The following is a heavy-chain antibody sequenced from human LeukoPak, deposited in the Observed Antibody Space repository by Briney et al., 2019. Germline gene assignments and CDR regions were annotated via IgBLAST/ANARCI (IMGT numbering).Heavy chain of an antibody. V-gene: IGHV3-23*01. CDR2: IGGSGGGT. D-gene: IGHD1-26*01. CDR3: AKDQDPYSGSYDYFDP. Sequence: GGSLRLSCAASEFTFSSYAMSWVRQAPGKGLEWVSAIGGSGGGTYYADSVKGRFTISRDNSRNTLYLQMNSLRAEDTAVYYCAKDQDPYSGSYDYFDPWGQGTLVTVSS. J-gene: IGHJ4*02. CDR1: EFTFSSYA.